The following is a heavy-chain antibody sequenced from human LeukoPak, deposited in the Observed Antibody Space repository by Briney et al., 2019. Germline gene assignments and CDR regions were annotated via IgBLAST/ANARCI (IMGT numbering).Heavy chain of an antibody. CDR3: ARDLYWSSDY. D-gene: IGHD2-8*02. CDR1: GFTFPSYA. Sequence: PGGSLRLSCAASGFTFPSYAMSWVRQAPGKGLNWVSAISDSGGSTYYADSVKGRFTISRDNAKNSLYLQMNSLRDEDTAVYYCARDLYWSSDYWGQGTLVTVSS. V-gene: IGHV3-23*01. CDR2: ISDSGGST. J-gene: IGHJ4*02.